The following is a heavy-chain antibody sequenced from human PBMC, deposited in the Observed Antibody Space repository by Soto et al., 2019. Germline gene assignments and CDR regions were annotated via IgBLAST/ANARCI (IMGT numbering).Heavy chain of an antibody. CDR3: AKEHNVVQWLDPFNC. CDR2: IVGSGGRT. V-gene: IGHV3-23*01. CDR1: GFTFSSYA. D-gene: IGHD6-19*01. Sequence: EVQLLESGGGLVQPGGSLRLSCAASGFTFSSYAMSWVRQAPGKGLEWVSAIVGSGGRTYYADSVKGRFTISRDNSKNTLYLQTNCLRAEDTAVYYCAKEHNVVQWLDPFNCWGQGTLVTVSS. J-gene: IGHJ4*02.